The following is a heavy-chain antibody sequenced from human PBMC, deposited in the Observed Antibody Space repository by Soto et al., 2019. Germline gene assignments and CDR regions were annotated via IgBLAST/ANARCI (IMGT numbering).Heavy chain of an antibody. D-gene: IGHD5-18*01. CDR2: ISYDGSNK. Sequence: GGSLRLSCAASGFTFSSYGMHWVRQAPGKGLEWVAVISYDGSNKYYADSVKGRFTISRDNSKNTLYLQMNSLRAEDTAVYYCANYEAMVMFYDGIYVWGQGTTVTVSS. CDR3: ANYEAMVMFYDGIYV. CDR1: GFTFSSYG. V-gene: IGHV3-30*18. J-gene: IGHJ6*02.